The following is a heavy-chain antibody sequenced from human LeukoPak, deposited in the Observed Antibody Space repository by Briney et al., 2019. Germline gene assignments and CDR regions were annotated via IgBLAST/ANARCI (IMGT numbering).Heavy chain of an antibody. J-gene: IGHJ3*01. Sequence: GASVKVSCKASGYTFTSYDINWVRQAPGQGLEWMGWININSGGTNSAQKFQGWVTMTRDTSINTVYMELNRLRSDDTAVYYCARGASGNYYNHPDIWGQGTMVTVSP. CDR1: GYTFTSYD. CDR2: ININSGGT. V-gene: IGHV1-2*04. CDR3: ARGASGNYYNHPDI. D-gene: IGHD3-10*01.